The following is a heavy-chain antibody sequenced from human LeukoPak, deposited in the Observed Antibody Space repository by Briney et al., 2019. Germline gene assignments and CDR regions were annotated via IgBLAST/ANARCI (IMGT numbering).Heavy chain of an antibody. D-gene: IGHD3-10*01. CDR2: ISSSGSTI. CDR3: ARKGVWTYYYGMDV. CDR1: GFTFSSYE. Sequence: PGGSLRLSRAASGFTFSSYEMNWVRQAPGKGLEWVSYISSSGSTIYYADSVKGRFTISRDNAKNSLYLQMNSLRAEDTAVYYCARKGVWTYYYGMDVWGQGTTVTVSS. J-gene: IGHJ6*02. V-gene: IGHV3-48*03.